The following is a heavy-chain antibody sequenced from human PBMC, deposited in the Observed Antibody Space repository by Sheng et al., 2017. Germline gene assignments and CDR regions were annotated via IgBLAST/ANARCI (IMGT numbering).Heavy chain of an antibody. CDR3: ARGPAYYDFWSGYSESDYGLGS. J-gene: IGHJ5*02. D-gene: IGHD3-3*01. V-gene: IGHV1-8*03. CDR1: GYTFTSYD. Sequence: QVQLVQSGAEVKKPGASVKVSCKASGYTFTSYDINWVRQATGQGLEWMGWMNPNSGNTGYAQKFQGRVTITRNTSISTAYMELSSLRSEDTAVYYCARGPAYYDFWSGYSESDYGLGSWGQGTLVTVSS. CDR2: MNPNSGNT.